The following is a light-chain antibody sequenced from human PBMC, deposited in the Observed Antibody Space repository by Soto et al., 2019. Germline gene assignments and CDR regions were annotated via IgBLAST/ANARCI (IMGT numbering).Light chain of an antibody. V-gene: IGKV4-1*01. CDR1: QSVVYSSNNKNY. CDR3: QQYRSGPPHT. Sequence: DIVMTQSPDSLAVSLGERATINCKSSQSVVYSSNNKNYLAWYQQKAGQPPKLLIYWASIRESGVPDRFSGSGSGTDFTLTISSLQAEDVAVYYCQQYRSGPPHTFGQGTKLEIK. J-gene: IGKJ2*01. CDR2: WAS.